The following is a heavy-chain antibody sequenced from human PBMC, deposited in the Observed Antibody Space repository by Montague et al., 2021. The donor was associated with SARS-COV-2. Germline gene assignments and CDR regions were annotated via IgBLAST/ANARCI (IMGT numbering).Heavy chain of an antibody. D-gene: IGHD3-22*01. V-gene: IGHV4-39*07. J-gene: IGHJ4*02. CDR2: IDYSGXT. CDR1: GGSISSSSYY. Sequence: SETLSLTCTVSGGSISSSSYYWDWIRQPPGKGLEWIGSIDYSGXTXYXXXXKXRVTISVDTSKNQFSLKLSSVTAADTAVYYCARGGGWLSRGSYYFDYWGQGTLVTVSS. CDR3: ARGGGWLSRGSYYFDY.